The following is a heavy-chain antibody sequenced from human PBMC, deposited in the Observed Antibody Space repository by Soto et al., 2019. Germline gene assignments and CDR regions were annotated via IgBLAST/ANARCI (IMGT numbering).Heavy chain of an antibody. CDR1: GYTFTSYA. D-gene: IGHD2-15*01. CDR2: INAGNGNT. V-gene: IGHV1-3*01. J-gene: IGHJ4*02. Sequence: ASVKVSCKASGYTFTSYAMHWVRQAPGQRLEWMGWINAGNGNTKYSQKFQGRVTITRDTSASTAYMELSSLRSEDTAVYYCARAPRETYIGAGDNYFDYWGQGTLVTVSS. CDR3: ARAPRETYIGAGDNYFDY.